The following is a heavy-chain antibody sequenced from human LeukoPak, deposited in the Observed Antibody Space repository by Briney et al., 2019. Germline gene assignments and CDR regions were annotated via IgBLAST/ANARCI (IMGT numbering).Heavy chain of an antibody. V-gene: IGHV1-46*01. CDR1: GYTFTSYY. CDR3: AREFRDTAYYFDY. J-gene: IGHJ4*02. D-gene: IGHD5-18*01. Sequence: ASVKVSCKASGYTFTSYYMHWVRQAPGQGLEWMGIINPSGGSTSYAQKFQGRVTMTRDTSTSTVYVELGSLRSEDTAVYYCAREFRDTAYYFDYWGQGTLVTVSS. CDR2: INPSGGST.